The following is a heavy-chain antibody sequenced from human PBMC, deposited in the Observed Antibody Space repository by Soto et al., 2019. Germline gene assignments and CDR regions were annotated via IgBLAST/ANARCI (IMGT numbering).Heavy chain of an antibody. J-gene: IGHJ4*02. D-gene: IGHD5-18*01. V-gene: IGHV3-23*01. CDR3: AKGRGYSYNYFDY. Sequence: LRLSCAASGFTFSSYAMSWVRQAPGKGLEWVSAISGSGGSTYYADSVKGRFTISRDNSKNTLYLQMNSLRAEDTAVYYCAKGRGYSYNYFDYWGQGTLVTVSS. CDR1: GFTFSSYA. CDR2: ISGSGGST.